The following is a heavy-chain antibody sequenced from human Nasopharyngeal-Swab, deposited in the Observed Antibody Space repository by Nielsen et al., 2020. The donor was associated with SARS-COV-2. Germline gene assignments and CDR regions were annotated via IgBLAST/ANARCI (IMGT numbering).Heavy chain of an antibody. CDR3: ARASVPAAIGVFGFDY. D-gene: IGHD2-2*01. J-gene: IGHJ4*02. CDR2: ISSSGSTI. V-gene: IGHV3-48*03. Sequence: WIRQHPGKGLEWVSYISSSGSTIYYADSVKGRFTISRDNAKNSLYLQMNSLRAEDTAVYYCARASVPAAIGVFGFDYWGQGTLVTVSS.